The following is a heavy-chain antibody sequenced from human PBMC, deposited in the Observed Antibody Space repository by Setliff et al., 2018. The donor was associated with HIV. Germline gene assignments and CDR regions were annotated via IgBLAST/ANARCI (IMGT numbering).Heavy chain of an antibody. D-gene: IGHD2-21*02. J-gene: IGHJ4*02. Sequence: SETLSLTCTVSGVSINSGDYFWSWIRQHPGKGLEWIGYISYRGTTYYNPSFKSRVTMSMDTSKNQFSLGLRSLTAADTAVYYCARGRDGYSLGNFDFWGQGTLVTVSS. CDR2: ISYRGTT. CDR1: GVSINSGDYF. V-gene: IGHV4-31*03. CDR3: ARGRDGYSLGNFDF.